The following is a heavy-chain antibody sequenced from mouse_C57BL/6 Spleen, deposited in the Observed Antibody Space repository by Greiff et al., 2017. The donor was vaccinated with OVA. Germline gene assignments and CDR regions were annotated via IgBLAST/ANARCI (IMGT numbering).Heavy chain of an antibody. CDR2: ISNGGGST. J-gene: IGHJ4*01. V-gene: IGHV5-12*01. CDR3: ARRGAVVNHAMDY. D-gene: IGHD1-1*01. Sequence: EVKLMESGGGLVQPGGSLKLSCAASGFTFSDYYMYWVRQTPEKRLEWVAYISNGGGSTYYPDTVKGRFTISRDNAKNTLYLQMSRLKSEDTAMYYCARRGAVVNHAMDYWGQGTSVTVSS. CDR1: GFTFSDYY.